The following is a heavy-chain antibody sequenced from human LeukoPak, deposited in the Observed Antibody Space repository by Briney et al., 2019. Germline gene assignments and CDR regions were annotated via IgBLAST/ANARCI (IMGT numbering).Heavy chain of an antibody. V-gene: IGHV4-61*02. D-gene: IGHD3-22*01. Sequence: SETLSLTCTVSGGPISSGSYYWSWIPQPAGKGLEWIGRIYTSGSTNYNPSLKSRVTISVDTSKNQFSLKLSSVTAAGTAVYYCARDDSSGPAGYNWFDPWGQGTLVTVSS. CDR1: GGPISSGSYY. CDR2: IYTSGST. CDR3: ARDDSSGPAGYNWFDP. J-gene: IGHJ5*02.